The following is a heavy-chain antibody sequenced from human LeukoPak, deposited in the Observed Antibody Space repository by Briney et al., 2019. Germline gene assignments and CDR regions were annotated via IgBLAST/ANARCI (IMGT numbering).Heavy chain of an antibody. CDR1: GGSFSAYY. D-gene: IGHD2-15*01. CDR2: VNHSGSA. Sequence: SETLSLTCAVYGGSFSAYYWSWIRQPPGKGLEWIGEVNHSGSANYNPSLRSRVTISVDTSKNQFSLKLSSVTAADTAVYYCARVLGYCSGGGCSEYFQHWGQGTLVTVSS. CDR3: ARVLGYCSGGGCSEYFQH. V-gene: IGHV4-34*01. J-gene: IGHJ1*01.